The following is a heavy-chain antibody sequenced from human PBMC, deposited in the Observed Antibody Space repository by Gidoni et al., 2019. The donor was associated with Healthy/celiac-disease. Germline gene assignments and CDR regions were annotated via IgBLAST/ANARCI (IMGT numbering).Heavy chain of an antibody. J-gene: IGHJ4*02. Sequence: EVQLVESGGGLVQPGGSLRLSCAASGSTFSSYEMNWVRQAPGKGLEWVSYISSSGSTIYYADSVKGRFTISRDNAKNSLYLQMNSLRAEDTAVYYCARKDFRFGWLQFGVDYWGQGTLVTVSS. V-gene: IGHV3-48*03. D-gene: IGHD5-12*01. CDR1: GSTFSSYE. CDR2: ISSSGSTI. CDR3: ARKDFRFGWLQFGVDY.